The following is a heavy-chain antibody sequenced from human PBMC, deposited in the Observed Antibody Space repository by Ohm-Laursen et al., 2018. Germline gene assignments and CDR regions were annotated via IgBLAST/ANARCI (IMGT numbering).Heavy chain of an antibody. CDR3: ARIGDLDDFWSGPDAFDI. CDR2: INPDGSTI. CDR1: GFTFSIYW. V-gene: IGHV3-74*01. J-gene: IGHJ3*02. D-gene: IGHD3-3*01. Sequence: SLRLSCTASGFTFSIYWMHWVRQAPGKGLVWVSHINPDGSTITYADSLRGRFTISRDNTKNSLYLQMNSLRTEDTAVYYCARIGDLDDFWSGPDAFDIWGQGTMVTVSS.